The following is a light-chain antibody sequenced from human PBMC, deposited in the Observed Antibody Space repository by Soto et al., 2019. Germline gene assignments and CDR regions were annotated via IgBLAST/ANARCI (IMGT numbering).Light chain of an antibody. Sequence: ETVVTQSPATLSVSPGETATLSCRASESVGSNLAWYQQKPGQAPRLLIYGASNRATGIPARFSGSGSGTEFTLTISSLQSEDFAVYYCQQYNNWPPRTFGQGTKVEIK. CDR3: QQYNNWPPRT. CDR2: GAS. CDR1: ESVGSN. J-gene: IGKJ1*01. V-gene: IGKV3-15*01.